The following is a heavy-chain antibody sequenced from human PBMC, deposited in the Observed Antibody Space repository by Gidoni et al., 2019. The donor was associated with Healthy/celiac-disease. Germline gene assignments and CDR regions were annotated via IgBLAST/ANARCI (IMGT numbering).Heavy chain of an antibody. Sequence: EVQLVESGGGLVQPGGSLRLSCAASGFSFSSYTMNWVRQAPGKGLEWVSNISTSSSTIDYADSVKGRFTISRDNAKNSVYLQMNSLRAEDTAVYYCARERDGYNYGHLDYWGQGTLVTVSS. V-gene: IGHV3-48*01. D-gene: IGHD5-12*01. CDR3: ARERDGYNYGHLDY. CDR2: ISTSSSTI. J-gene: IGHJ4*01. CDR1: GFSFSSYT.